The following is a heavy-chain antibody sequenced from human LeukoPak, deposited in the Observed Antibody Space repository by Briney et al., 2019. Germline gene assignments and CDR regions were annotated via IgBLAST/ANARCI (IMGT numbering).Heavy chain of an antibody. CDR1: GGTFSSYA. Sequence: ASVKVSCKASGGTFSSYAISWVRQAPGQGLEWMGGIIPIFGTANYAQKFQGRVTITADESTSTAYMELSSLRSEDTAVYYCARGGDVLRYFDWLLYLDCWGQGTLVTVSS. D-gene: IGHD3-9*01. J-gene: IGHJ4*02. CDR2: IIPIFGTA. V-gene: IGHV1-69*13. CDR3: ARGGDVLRYFDWLLYLDC.